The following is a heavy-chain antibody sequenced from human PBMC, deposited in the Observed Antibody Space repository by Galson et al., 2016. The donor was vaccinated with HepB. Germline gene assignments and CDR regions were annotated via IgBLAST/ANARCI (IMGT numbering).Heavy chain of an antibody. V-gene: IGHV3-7*03. Sequence: SLRLSCAASGFTFKTYWMSWIRQAPGKGLERVANIKEDGTVENYADSVKGRFTISRDNSENTLFLQMNSLSAEDTATYYCAKDRHPYDYIGGKDHLGQGTLVTVSS. CDR3: AKDRHPYDYIGGKDH. CDR1: GFTFKTYW. J-gene: IGHJ4*02. D-gene: IGHD3-16*01. CDR2: IKEDGTVE.